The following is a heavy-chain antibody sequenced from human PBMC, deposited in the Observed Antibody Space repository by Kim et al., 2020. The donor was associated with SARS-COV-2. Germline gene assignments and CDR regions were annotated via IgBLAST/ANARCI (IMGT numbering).Heavy chain of an antibody. CDR3: ARIPWEPLPGVDY. Sequence: YSTSLKSRLTISKDTAKSQVVLTMTNMDPVDTATYYCARIPWEPLPGVDYWGQGTLVTVSS. D-gene: IGHD1-26*01. V-gene: IGHV2-26*01. J-gene: IGHJ4*02.